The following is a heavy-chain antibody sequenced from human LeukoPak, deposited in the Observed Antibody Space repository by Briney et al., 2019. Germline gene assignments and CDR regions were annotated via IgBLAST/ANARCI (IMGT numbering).Heavy chain of an antibody. CDR2: IYTSGST. V-gene: IGHV4-61*02. CDR1: GGSISSGSYY. Sequence: SQTLSLTCTVSGGSISSGSYYWSWIRQPAGKGLEWIGRIYTSGSTNYNPSLKSRVTISVDTSKKQFSLKLSSVTAADTAVYYCARGLSSGLYYFDYWGQGTLVTVSS. CDR3: ARGLSSGLYYFDY. J-gene: IGHJ4*02. D-gene: IGHD6-19*01.